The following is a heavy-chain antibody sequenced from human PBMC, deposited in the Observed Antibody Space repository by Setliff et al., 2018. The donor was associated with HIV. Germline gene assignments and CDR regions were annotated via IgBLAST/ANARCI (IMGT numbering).Heavy chain of an antibody. Sequence: ASVKVSCKASGYTFTSYGISWVRQAPGQGLEWMGWISEYNGDTKYAQKLQGRVTMTKDTSTSTAYMELRSLRSDDTAVYYCARVATYYYGSGSYTPGAFDIWGQGTMVTVSS. J-gene: IGHJ3*02. CDR3: ARVATYYYGSGSYTPGAFDI. V-gene: IGHV1-18*01. CDR1: GYTFTSYG. D-gene: IGHD3-10*01. CDR2: ISEYNGDT.